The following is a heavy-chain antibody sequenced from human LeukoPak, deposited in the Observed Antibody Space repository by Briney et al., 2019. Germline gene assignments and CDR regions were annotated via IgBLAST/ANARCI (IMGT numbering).Heavy chain of an antibody. Sequence: GGSLRLSCAASGFTFSSYWMSWVRQAPGKGLEWVANIKQDGSEKYYVDSVKGRFTISRDNAKNSLYLQMNSLRAEDTAVYYCAREIIAAAREVQYFDLWGRGTLVTVSS. J-gene: IGHJ2*01. V-gene: IGHV3-7*01. CDR3: AREIIAAAREVQYFDL. CDR2: IKQDGSEK. D-gene: IGHD6-13*01. CDR1: GFTFSSYW.